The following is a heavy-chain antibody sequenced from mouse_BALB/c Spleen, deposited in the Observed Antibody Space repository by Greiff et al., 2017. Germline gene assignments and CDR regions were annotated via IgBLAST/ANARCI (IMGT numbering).Heavy chain of an antibody. CDR2: ILPGSGST. D-gene: IGHD1-1*01. CDR3: ASSEFSTTVKDY. J-gene: IGHJ2*01. Sequence: VQLQQSGAELMKPGASVKISCKATGYTFSSYWIEWVKQRPGHGLEWIGEILPGSGSTNYNEKFKGKATFTADTSSNTAYMQLSSLTSEDSAVYYCASSEFSTTVKDYWGQGTTLTVSA. V-gene: IGHV1-9*01. CDR1: GYTFSSYW.